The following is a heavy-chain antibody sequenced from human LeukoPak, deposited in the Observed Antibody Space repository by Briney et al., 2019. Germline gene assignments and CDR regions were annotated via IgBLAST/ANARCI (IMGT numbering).Heavy chain of an antibody. J-gene: IGHJ4*02. D-gene: IGHD6-6*01. CDR3: ARVNSSSSLALAY. V-gene: IGHV3-33*01. CDR1: GFTFSSYG. Sequence: GGSLRLSCAASGFTFSSYGMHWVRQAPGKGLEWVAVIWYDGSNKYYADSVKGRFTISRDNSKNTLYLQMNSLRAEDTAVYYCARVNSSSSLALAYWGQGTLVTVSS. CDR2: IWYDGSNK.